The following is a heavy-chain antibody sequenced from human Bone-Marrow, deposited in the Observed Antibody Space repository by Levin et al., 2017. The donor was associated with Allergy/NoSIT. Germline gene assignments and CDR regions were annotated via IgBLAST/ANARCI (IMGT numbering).Heavy chain of an antibody. Sequence: GESLKISCIVSGFTFSDYSIYWVRQAPGKGLEWISSISSDSSDLYYADSVKGRFTISRDHAKNSLNLQVSSLRAEDTAVYHCVRGIIGDVRVAHKEAFDVWGQGTMVTVSS. D-gene: IGHD2/OR15-2a*01. V-gene: IGHV3-21*01. CDR2: ISSDSSDL. J-gene: IGHJ3*01. CDR3: VRGIIGDVRVAHKEAFDV. CDR1: GFTFSDYS.